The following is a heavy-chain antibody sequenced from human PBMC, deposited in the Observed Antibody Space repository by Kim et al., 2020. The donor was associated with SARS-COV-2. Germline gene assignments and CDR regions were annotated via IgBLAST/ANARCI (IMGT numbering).Heavy chain of an antibody. D-gene: IGHD5-12*01. Sequence: GESLKISCKGSGYSFTSYWIGWVRQMPGKGLEWMGIIYPGDSDTRYSPSFQGQVTISADKSISTAYLQWSSLKASDTAMYYCARVRLQNGYNYHYYYGMDVWGQGTTVTVSS. CDR1: GYSFTSYW. CDR2: IYPGDSDT. V-gene: IGHV5-51*01. J-gene: IGHJ6*02. CDR3: ARVRLQNGYNYHYYYGMDV.